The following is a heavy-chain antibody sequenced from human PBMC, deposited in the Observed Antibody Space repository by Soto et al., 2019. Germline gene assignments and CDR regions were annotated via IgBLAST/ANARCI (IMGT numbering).Heavy chain of an antibody. J-gene: IGHJ6*03. CDR1: GFTVSSNY. CDR2: IYSGGST. Sequence: GGFLRLSCAASGFTVSSNYMSWVRQAPGKGLEWVSVIYSGGSTYYADSVKGRFTISRDNSKNTLYLQMNSLRAEDTAVYYCARYPAMADYYYYYMDVWGKGTTVTVSS. V-gene: IGHV3-66*01. CDR3: ARYPAMADYYYYYMDV. D-gene: IGHD5-18*01.